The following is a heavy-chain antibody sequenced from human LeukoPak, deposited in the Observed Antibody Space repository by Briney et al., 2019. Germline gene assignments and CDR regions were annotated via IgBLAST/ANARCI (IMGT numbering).Heavy chain of an antibody. V-gene: IGHV4-39*07. J-gene: IGHJ5*02. CDR2: IYYSGST. CDR1: GGSISSSSYY. CDR3: ARDSSSWYVYGWFDP. D-gene: IGHD6-13*01. Sequence: SETLSLTCSVSGGSISSSSYYWGWIRQPPGNGLEWIGNIYYSGSTYYNPSLKSRVTISVDTSKNQFSLKLSSVTAADTAVYYCARDSSSWYVYGWFDPWGQGTLVTVSS.